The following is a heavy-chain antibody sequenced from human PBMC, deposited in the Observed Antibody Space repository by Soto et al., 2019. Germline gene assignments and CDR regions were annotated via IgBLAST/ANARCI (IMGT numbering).Heavy chain of an antibody. CDR2: IYWDNDK. Sequence: QITLKESGPTLVKPTQSLTLTCTFSGFSLSTSGVGVGWIRQPPGKALEWLALIYWDNDKRHSPSLKSRLTITKDTSKNQLVLTVTNMDPVDTATYYCSHFTTLYGLDVWGQGTTVTVSS. CDR3: SHFTTLYGLDV. V-gene: IGHV2-5*02. CDR1: GFSLSTSGVG. D-gene: IGHD3-3*01. J-gene: IGHJ6*02.